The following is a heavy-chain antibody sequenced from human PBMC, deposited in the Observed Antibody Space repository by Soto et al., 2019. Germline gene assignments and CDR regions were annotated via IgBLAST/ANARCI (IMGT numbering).Heavy chain of an antibody. D-gene: IGHD3-16*01. CDR3: ARAFAGFGAYWYFDL. CDR2: GYHSVSI. CDR1: GGSITDYY. J-gene: IGHJ2*01. V-gene: IGHV4-59*01. Sequence: SETLSLTCTVSGGSITDYYWSWIRQPPGKALEWIGYGYHSVSIHYNPSLKTRVTISVDTSENQFSLRLSSVTAADTAVHYCARAFAGFGAYWYFDLWGRGTLVTVSS.